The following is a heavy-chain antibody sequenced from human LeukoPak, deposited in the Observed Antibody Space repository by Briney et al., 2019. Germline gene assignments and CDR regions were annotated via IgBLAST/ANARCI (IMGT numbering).Heavy chain of an antibody. CDR1: GGTFSSYA. V-gene: IGHV1-69*05. CDR2: IIPIFGTA. Sequence: SVKVSCKASGGTFSSYAISWLRQAPGQGLEWMGGIIPIFGTANYAQKFQGRVTITTDESTSTAYMELSSLRSEDTAVYYCASMRWGDTYFDYWGQGTLVTVSS. CDR3: ASMRWGDTYFDY. J-gene: IGHJ4*02. D-gene: IGHD2-21*02.